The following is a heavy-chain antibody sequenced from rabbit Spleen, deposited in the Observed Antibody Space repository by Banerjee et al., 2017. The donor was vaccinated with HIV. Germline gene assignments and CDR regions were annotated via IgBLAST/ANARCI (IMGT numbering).Heavy chain of an antibody. Sequence: QSLEESGGGLVKPGASLTLTCKASGFSFNSGYDMCWVRQAPGKGLEWIACIYAGSSGNTYSATWAKGRFTISKTSSTTVTLQMTSLTAADTSTYFCARDSGSSFSSYGMDLWGSCTLVTVS. CDR2: IYAGSSGNT. D-gene: IGHD8-1*01. CDR1: GFSFNSGYD. CDR3: ARDSGSSFSSYGMDL. J-gene: IGHJ6*01. V-gene: IGHV1S40*01.